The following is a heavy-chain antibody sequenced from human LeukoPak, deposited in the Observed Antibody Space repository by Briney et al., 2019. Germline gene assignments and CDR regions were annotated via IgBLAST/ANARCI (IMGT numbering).Heavy chain of an antibody. J-gene: IGHJ3*02. V-gene: IGHV3-48*01. Sequence: GGSLRLSCAASGFTFSSYSMNWVRQAPGKGLEWVSYISSSSSTIYYADSVKGRFTISRDNSKNTLYLQMNSLRAEDTAVYYCARDYDSSGNDAFDIWGQGTMVTVSS. CDR3: ARDYDSSGNDAFDI. CDR1: GFTFSSYS. CDR2: ISSSSSTI. D-gene: IGHD3-22*01.